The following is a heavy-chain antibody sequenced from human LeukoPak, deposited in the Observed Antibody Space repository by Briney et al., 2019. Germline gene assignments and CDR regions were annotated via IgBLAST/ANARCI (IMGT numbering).Heavy chain of an antibody. CDR1: GYTFTGYY. D-gene: IGHD4-11*01. CDR2: INPNSGGT. Sequence: ASVKVSCKASGYTFTGYYMHWVRQAPGQGLEWMGRINPNSGGTNYAQKFQGRVTMTRDTSISTAYMELSRLRSDDTAVYYCARDRDYSSTDAFDIWGQGTMVTVSS. J-gene: IGHJ3*02. V-gene: IGHV1-2*06. CDR3: ARDRDYSSTDAFDI.